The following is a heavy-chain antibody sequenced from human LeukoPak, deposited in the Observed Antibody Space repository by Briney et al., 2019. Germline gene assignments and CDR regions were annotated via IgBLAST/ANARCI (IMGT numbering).Heavy chain of an antibody. Sequence: ASETLSLTCTVSGGSISSSSYYWGWIRQPPGKGLEWIGSMYYSGSTYYSPSLKSRVTISLDTSKNQFSLKLSSVTAADTAVYYCARDEAEYFQHWGQGTLVTVSS. CDR2: MYYSGST. CDR1: GGSISSSSYY. V-gene: IGHV4-39*07. CDR3: ARDEAEYFQH. J-gene: IGHJ1*01.